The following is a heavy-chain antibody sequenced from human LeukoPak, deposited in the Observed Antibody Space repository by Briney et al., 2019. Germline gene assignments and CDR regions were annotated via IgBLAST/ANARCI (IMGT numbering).Heavy chain of an antibody. CDR3: AKETQAVAGSDY. CDR1: GFTFSSYG. V-gene: IGHV3-30*18. D-gene: IGHD6-19*01. CDR2: ISYDGSNK. Sequence: GGSLRLSCAASGFTFSSYGMHWVRQAPGKGLEWVAVISYDGSNKYYADPVKGRFTISRDNSENTLYLQMNSLRAEDTAVYYCAKETQAVAGSDYWGQGTLVTVSS. J-gene: IGHJ4*02.